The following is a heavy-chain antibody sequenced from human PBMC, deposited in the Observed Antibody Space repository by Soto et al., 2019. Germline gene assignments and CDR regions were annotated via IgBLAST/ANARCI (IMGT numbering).Heavy chain of an antibody. V-gene: IGHV3-23*01. D-gene: IGHD2-2*01. Sequence: GGSLRLSCAASGFTFSSYAMSWVRQAPGKGLEWVSAISGSGGSTYYADSVKGRFTISRDNSKNTLYLQMNSLRAEDTAVYYCAKDPAAMVYCYYYMDVWGKGTTVTVSS. CDR2: ISGSGGST. CDR1: GFTFSSYA. J-gene: IGHJ6*03. CDR3: AKDPAAMVYCYYYMDV.